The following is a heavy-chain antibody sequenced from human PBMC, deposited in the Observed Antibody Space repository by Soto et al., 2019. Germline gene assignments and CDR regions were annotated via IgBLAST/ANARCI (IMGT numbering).Heavy chain of an antibody. D-gene: IGHD6-13*01. CDR1: GFTFSNAW. V-gene: IGHV3-15*01. CDR3: TTAPKGAAAGRGSVDY. J-gene: IGHJ4*02. Sequence: WGSLRLPCAASGFTFSNAWMTWVRQAPGKGLEWVGRIKSKSDVGTKDYAAPVKGRFTISRDDSKNKLYLQMNSLKTEDTAVYYCTTAPKGAAAGRGSVDYWGQGPRVTVSS. CDR2: IKSKSDVGTK.